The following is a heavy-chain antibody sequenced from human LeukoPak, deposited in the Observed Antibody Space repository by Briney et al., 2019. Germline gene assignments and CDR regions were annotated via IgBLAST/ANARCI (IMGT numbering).Heavy chain of an antibody. CDR1: GFTFRNYW. CDR3: AKNRGGSYYSGSDY. D-gene: IGHD1-26*01. CDR2: INPDGATT. V-gene: IGHV3-74*01. J-gene: IGHJ4*02. Sequence: QPGGSLRLSCAASGFTFRNYWMHWVRQAPGKGLVWVSRINPDGATTDYAGSVKGRFTISRDNSKNTLYLQMNSLRAEDTAVYYCAKNRGGSYYSGSDYWGQGTLVTVSS.